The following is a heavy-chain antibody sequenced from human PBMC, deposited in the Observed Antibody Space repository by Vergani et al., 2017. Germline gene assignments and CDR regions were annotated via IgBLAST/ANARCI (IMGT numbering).Heavy chain of an antibody. CDR2: IWDDVSKK. Sequence: QVQLVESGGGVVQPGTSLRLSCAASGFIFKNHGMQWVRQAPGKGLEWLALIWDDVSKKNYGDSMKGRFTISRDNSKVTLYLEMNSLRGEDSAVYYCVSHSLFRSCKSVNCSSWDYWGQGTPVTVSS. J-gene: IGHJ4*02. CDR1: GFIFKNHG. CDR3: VSHSLFRSCKSVNCSSWDY. V-gene: IGHV3-33*01. D-gene: IGHD2/OR15-2a*01.